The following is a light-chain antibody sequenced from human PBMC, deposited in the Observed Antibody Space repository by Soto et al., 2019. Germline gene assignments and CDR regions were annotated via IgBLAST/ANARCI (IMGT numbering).Light chain of an antibody. CDR3: AAWDDSRSGYYV. V-gene: IGLV1-47*01. CDR1: SSNLGSNY. CDR2: KND. Sequence: QSVLTQPPSASGTPGQRVTISCSGGSSNLGSNYVYWYQQFPGTAPKLLIYKNDQRPSGVPDRFSGSKSGTSASLAISGLRSEDEADYYCAAWDDSRSGYYVFGTGTKLTVL. J-gene: IGLJ1*01.